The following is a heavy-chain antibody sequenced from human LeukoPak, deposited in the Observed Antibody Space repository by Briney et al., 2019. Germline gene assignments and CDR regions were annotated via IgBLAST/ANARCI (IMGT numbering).Heavy chain of an antibody. CDR2: ISGSGGST. Sequence: GGSLRLSCAASGFTFSSYAMSWVRQAPGKGLEWVSAISGSGGSTYYADSVKGRVTISRDNSKNTLYLQINSLRAEDTAVYYCAKAPITMIDAPFDYWGQGTLVTVSS. CDR3: AKAPITMIDAPFDY. J-gene: IGHJ4*02. V-gene: IGHV3-23*01. CDR1: GFTFSSYA. D-gene: IGHD3-22*01.